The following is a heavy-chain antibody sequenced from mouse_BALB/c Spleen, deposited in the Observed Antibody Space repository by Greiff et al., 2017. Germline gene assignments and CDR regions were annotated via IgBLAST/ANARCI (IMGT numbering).Heavy chain of an antibody. Sequence: EVKVVESGGGLVKPGGSLKLSCAASGFTFSSYAMSWVRQSPEKRLEWVAEISSGGSYTYYPDTVTGRFTISRDNAKNTLYLEMSSLRSEDTAMYYCARGMITDYYAMDYWGQGTSVTVSS. CDR3: ARGMITDYYAMDY. D-gene: IGHD2-4*01. CDR1: GFTFSSYA. J-gene: IGHJ4*01. CDR2: ISSGGSYT. V-gene: IGHV5-9-4*01.